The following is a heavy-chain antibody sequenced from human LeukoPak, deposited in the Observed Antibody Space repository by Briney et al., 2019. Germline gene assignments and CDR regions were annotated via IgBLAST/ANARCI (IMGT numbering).Heavy chain of an antibody. CDR2: IGGSGGST. J-gene: IGHJ6*03. D-gene: IGHD5-18*01. Sequence: PGGSLRLSCAASGFTFSSYAMSWVRQAPGKGLEWVSAIGGSGGSTYYADSVKGRFTISRDNSKNTLYLQMNSLRAEDTAVYYCAKDSVDTAMVPTNYYYYYYMDVWGKGTTVTVSS. CDR3: AKDSVDTAMVPTNYYYYYYMDV. V-gene: IGHV3-23*01. CDR1: GFTFSSYA.